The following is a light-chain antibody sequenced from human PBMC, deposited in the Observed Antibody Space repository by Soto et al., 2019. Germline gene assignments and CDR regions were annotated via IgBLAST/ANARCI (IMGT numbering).Light chain of an antibody. V-gene: IGKV3D-20*02. Sequence: EIVLTQSPGTLSLSPGERATLSCRASQSVSSSYLAWYQQKPGQAPRLLIYGASSRATGIPDRFSGSGSGTDFTLTISSLESGDFAIYYCQQRYSWLRALGPGTKVDIK. J-gene: IGKJ1*01. CDR3: QQRYSWLRA. CDR1: QSVSSSY. CDR2: GAS.